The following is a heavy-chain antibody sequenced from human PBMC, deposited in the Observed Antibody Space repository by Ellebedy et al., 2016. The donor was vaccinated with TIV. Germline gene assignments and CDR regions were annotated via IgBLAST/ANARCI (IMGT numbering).Heavy chain of an antibody. D-gene: IGHD1-1*01. CDR3: ARVHCSITTCDYYYMDV. Sequence: SETLSLTXTVSGGSASRYFWSWIRQPAGKGLAWIGRIFTSGSFNYNPSLMSRVTMSVVTSKNQISLRLNSVTAADTAVYYCARVHCSITTCDYYYMDVWGKGTTVTVSS. CDR2: IFTSGSF. V-gene: IGHV4-4*07. CDR1: GGSASRYF. J-gene: IGHJ6*03.